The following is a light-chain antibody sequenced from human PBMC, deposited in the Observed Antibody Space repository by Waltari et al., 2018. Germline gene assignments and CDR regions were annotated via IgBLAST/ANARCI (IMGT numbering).Light chain of an antibody. V-gene: IGKV1-39*01. CDR3: QQSYITPRT. Sequence: DIQLAQSPSSLSASVGDRVIITCRVSQGINKFLNWYQRKPGKAPKLLIYAASSLQGGVPSRFSGSGSGTDFTLTISSLQPEDFATYFCQQSYITPRTFGQGTTVEVK. J-gene: IGKJ1*01. CDR2: AAS. CDR1: QGINKF.